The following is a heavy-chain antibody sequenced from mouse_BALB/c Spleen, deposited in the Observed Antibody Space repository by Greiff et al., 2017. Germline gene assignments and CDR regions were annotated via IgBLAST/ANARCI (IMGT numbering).Heavy chain of an antibody. D-gene: IGHD2-10*02. CDR2: ISSGSSTI. J-gene: IGHJ4*01. CDR1: GFTFSSFG. V-gene: IGHV5-17*02. Sequence: EVQLVESGGGLVQPGGSRKLSCAASGFTFSSFGMHWVRQAPEKGLEWVAYISSGSSTIYYADTVKGRFTISRDNPKNTLFLQMTSLRSEDTAMYYCARKKYGNYYYAMDYWGQGTSVTVSS. CDR3: ARKKYGNYYYAMDY.